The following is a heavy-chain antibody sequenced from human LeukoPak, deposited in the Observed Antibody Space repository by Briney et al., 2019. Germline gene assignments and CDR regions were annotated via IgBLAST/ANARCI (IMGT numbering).Heavy chain of an antibody. V-gene: IGHV1-18*01. D-gene: IGHD3-22*01. Sequence: ASVKVSCKASGYTFTSYGISWVRQAPGQGLEWMGWISAYNGNTNYAQKLQGRVTMTTDTSTSTAYMELRSLRSDDTAVYYCAKERQNYYDSSGYPIDYWGQGTLVTVSS. CDR3: AKERQNYYDSSGYPIDY. CDR1: GYTFTSYG. CDR2: ISAYNGNT. J-gene: IGHJ4*02.